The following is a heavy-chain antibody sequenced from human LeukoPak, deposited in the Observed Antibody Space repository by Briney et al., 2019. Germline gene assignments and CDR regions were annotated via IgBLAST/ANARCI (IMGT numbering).Heavy chain of an antibody. Sequence: PGGSLRLPCAASGFTFSTYAMSWVRQAPGKGLEWVSAISAGGATIYYADSVKGRFTISRDNSKNTLYLQINSLRAEDTAVYYCTKDSGGTYFYYYYYMDVWGKGTTVTVSS. V-gene: IGHV3-23*01. CDR2: ISAGGATI. D-gene: IGHD1-26*01. CDR3: TKDSGGTYFYYYYYMDV. J-gene: IGHJ6*03. CDR1: GFTFSTYA.